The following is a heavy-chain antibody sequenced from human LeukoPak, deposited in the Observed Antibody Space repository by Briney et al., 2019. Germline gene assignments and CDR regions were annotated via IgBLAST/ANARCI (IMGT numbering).Heavy chain of an antibody. CDR1: GFTFSSYG. CDR3: AKSSPGVINWNYDDDYYMDV. CDR2: ISYDGSNK. J-gene: IGHJ6*03. Sequence: PGGSLRLSCAASGFTFSSYGMHWVRQAPGKGLEWVAVISYDGSNKYYADSVKGRFTISRDNSKNTLYLQMNSLRAEDTAVYYCAKSSPGVINWNYDDDYYMDVWGKGTTVTVSS. V-gene: IGHV3-30*18. D-gene: IGHD1-7*01.